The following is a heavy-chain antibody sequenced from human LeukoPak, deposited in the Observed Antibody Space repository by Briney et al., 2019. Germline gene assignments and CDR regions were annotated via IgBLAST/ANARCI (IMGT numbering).Heavy chain of an antibody. CDR1: GYTFTGYY. V-gene: IGHV1-2*02. D-gene: IGHD5-18*01. J-gene: IGHJ4*02. CDR2: INPNSGGT. CDR3: ARGGYSYGYEFDY. Sequence: GASVKVSCKASGYTFTGYYMHWVRQAPGQGLELMGWINPNSGGTNYAQKFQGRVTMTRDTSISTAYMELSRLRSDDTAVYYCARGGYSYGYEFDYWGQGTLVTVSS.